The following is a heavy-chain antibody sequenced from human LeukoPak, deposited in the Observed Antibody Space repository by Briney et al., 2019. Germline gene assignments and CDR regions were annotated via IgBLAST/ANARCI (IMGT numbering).Heavy chain of an antibody. CDR3: SREIPYCSSTSCYTKSGFDY. V-gene: IGHV5-51*01. J-gene: IGHJ4*02. CDR1: GYSFTSYW. CDR2: IYPGDSDT. Sequence: GESLKISCKGSGYSFTSYWIGWVRQMPGKGLEWMGIIYPGDSDTRYSPSFQGQVTISADKSISTAYLQWSSLKASDTAMYYCSREIPYCSSTSCYTKSGFDYWGQGTLVTVSS. D-gene: IGHD2-2*02.